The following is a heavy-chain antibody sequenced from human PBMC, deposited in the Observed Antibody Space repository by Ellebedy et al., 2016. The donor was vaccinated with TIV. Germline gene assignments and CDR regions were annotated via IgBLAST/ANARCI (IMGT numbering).Heavy chain of an antibody. CDR2: INSDGSST. V-gene: IGHV3-74*01. CDR1: GFTFSSYW. CDR3: VGFGVFNL. J-gene: IGHJ5*02. D-gene: IGHD3-3*01. Sequence: PGGSLRLSCAASGFTFSSYWMHWVRQAPGKGLVWVSRINSDGSSTSYADSVKGRFTISRENAKNALFLQMDGLRVDDSAVYYCVGFGVFNLWGQGAPVTVSS.